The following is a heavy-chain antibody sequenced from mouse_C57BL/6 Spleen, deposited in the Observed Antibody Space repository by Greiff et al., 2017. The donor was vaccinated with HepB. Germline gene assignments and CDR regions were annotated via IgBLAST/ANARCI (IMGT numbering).Heavy chain of an antibody. J-gene: IGHJ3*01. Sequence: QVQLQQSGAELARPGASVKMSCKASGYTFTSYTMHWVKQRPGQGLEWIGYINPSSGYTKYNQKFKDKATLTADKSSSTAYMQLSSLTSEDSAVYYCARSGVVVGAWFAYWGQGTLVTVSA. CDR2: INPSSGYT. CDR3: ARSGVVVGAWFAY. CDR1: GYTFTSYT. V-gene: IGHV1-4*01. D-gene: IGHD3-2*02.